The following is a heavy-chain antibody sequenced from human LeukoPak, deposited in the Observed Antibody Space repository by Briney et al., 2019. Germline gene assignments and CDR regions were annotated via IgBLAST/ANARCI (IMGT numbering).Heavy chain of an antibody. V-gene: IGHV3-7*03. Sequence: PGGSLTLSCAASGFTFSSYWMSWVRQAPGKGLEWVANIKQDGSEKYYVDSVKGRFTISRDNAKISLSMQMNSLRADDTAVYYCARDPEGDPGNFVYWGQGTLVTVSS. J-gene: IGHJ4*02. CDR3: ARDPEGDPGNFVY. D-gene: IGHD6-13*01. CDR1: GFTFSSYW. CDR2: IKQDGSEK.